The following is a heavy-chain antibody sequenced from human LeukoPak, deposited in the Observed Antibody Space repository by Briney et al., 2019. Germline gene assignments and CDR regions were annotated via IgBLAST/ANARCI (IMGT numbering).Heavy chain of an antibody. J-gene: IGHJ4*02. CDR3: AREGFGELFGTAFDY. CDR2: IYYSGST. Sequence: SQTLSLTCTVSGGSVSSGDYYWSWIRQPPGKGLEWIGYIYYSGSTYYNPSLKSRVTISVDTSKNQFSLKLSSVTAADTAVYYCAREGFGELFGTAFDYWGQGTLVTVSS. CDR1: GGSVSSGDYY. D-gene: IGHD3-10*01. V-gene: IGHV4-30-4*01.